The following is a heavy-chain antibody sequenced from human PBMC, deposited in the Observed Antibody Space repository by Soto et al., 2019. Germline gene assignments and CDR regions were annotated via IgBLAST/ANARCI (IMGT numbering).Heavy chain of an antibody. D-gene: IGHD7-27*01. Sequence: GGSLSLSCAASGFTFSSYWMHWVRQAPGKGLVWVSRINSDGSSTHYADSVEGRFTISRDNSKNTVFLQMNSLRAEDTAVYYCAKKLGAQFEYWGQGTLVTVSS. CDR1: GFTFSSYW. CDR3: AKKLGAQFEY. CDR2: INSDGSST. V-gene: IGHV3-74*01. J-gene: IGHJ4*02.